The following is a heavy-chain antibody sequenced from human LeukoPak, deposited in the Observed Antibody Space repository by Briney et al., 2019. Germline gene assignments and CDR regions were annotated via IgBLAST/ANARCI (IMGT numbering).Heavy chain of an antibody. Sequence: GGSLRLSCAGYGFTSYAVHWVRQAPGKGLEWVAIISADGKYKNYADSVKGRLTISRDNSKNTVYLQMNSLSAEDTAVYYCARDLLTEVGGAKSGFDPWGQGTLVTVSS. CDR2: ISADGKYK. CDR3: ARDLLTEVGGAKSGFDP. D-gene: IGHD1-26*01. J-gene: IGHJ5*02. CDR1: GFTSYA. V-gene: IGHV3-30*04.